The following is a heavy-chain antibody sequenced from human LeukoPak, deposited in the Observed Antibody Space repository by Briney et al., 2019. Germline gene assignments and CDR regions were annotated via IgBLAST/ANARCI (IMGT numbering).Heavy chain of an antibody. CDR3: AKERYSYGFFDY. CDR2: ISGSGGST. J-gene: IGHJ4*02. V-gene: IGHV3-23*01. D-gene: IGHD5-18*01. Sequence: PGGSLRLSCAASGFTFSSYGMSWVRQAPGKGLEWVSAISGSGGSTYYADSVKGRFTISRENTKNTLYMQMNSLGAEDTAVYYCAKERYSYGFFDYWGQGTLVTVS. CDR1: GFTFSSYG.